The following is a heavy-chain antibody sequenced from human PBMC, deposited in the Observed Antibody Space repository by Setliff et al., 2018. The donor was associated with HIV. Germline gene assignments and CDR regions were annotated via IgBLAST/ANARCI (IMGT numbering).Heavy chain of an antibody. CDR3: ARLVSSSSKFDS. CDR2: IYYSGSA. CDR1: GGSISSGGFY. V-gene: IGHV4-31*03. Sequence: SETLSLTCTVSGGSISSGGFYWSWIRQHPGKGLEWIGYIYYSGSAYYNPSLKSRVTILVDTSKNQFSLKLSSVTAADTAVYYCARLVSSSSKFDSWGQGTLVTVSS. D-gene: IGHD6-6*01. J-gene: IGHJ4*02.